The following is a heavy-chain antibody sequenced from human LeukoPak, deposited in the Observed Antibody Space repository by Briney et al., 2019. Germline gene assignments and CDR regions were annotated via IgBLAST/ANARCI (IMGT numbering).Heavy chain of an antibody. CDR3: ARDSYMVVVGYYYYYMDV. Sequence: GGSLRLSCAASGFTFSNAWMSWVRQAPGKGLEWVANIKQDGSEKYYVDSLKGRFTIYRDNAKNSLYLQMNSLRAEDTAVYYCARDSYMVVVGYYYYYMDVWGKGTTVTISS. J-gene: IGHJ6*03. V-gene: IGHV3-7*01. D-gene: IGHD2-15*01. CDR2: IKQDGSEK. CDR1: GFTFSNAW.